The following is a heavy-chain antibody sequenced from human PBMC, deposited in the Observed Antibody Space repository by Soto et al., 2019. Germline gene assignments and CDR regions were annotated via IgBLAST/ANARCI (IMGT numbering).Heavy chain of an antibody. CDR2: IVPMSGGP. CDR1: GDTFINYA. J-gene: IGHJ6*02. Sequence: QVQRVQSAAEEKKPGASVKISCKASGDTFINYAFSWMRQAPGQGLEWIGGIVPMSGGPNSAQKFNDRVTITADRSTGTVLMKWSTLTPDDKAVYYCARVGIRLIPVNLGWGYHFQGLDVWGQGTKVTVS. CDR3: ARVGIRLIPVNLGWGYHFQGLDV. V-gene: IGHV1-69*01. D-gene: IGHD2-8*01.